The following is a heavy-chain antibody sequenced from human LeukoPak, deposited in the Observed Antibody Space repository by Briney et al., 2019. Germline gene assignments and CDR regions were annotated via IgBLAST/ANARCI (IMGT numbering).Heavy chain of an antibody. CDR2: IYYSGST. J-gene: IGHJ4*02. D-gene: IGHD6-19*01. Sequence: SETLSLTCTVSGGSISSGSYYWGWIRQPAGKGLEWIGYIYYSGSTNYNPSLKSRVTISVDTSKNQFSLKLSSVTAADTAVYYCARGSSQWLVSLDYWGQGTLVTVSS. V-gene: IGHV4-61*10. CDR1: GGSISSGSYY. CDR3: ARGSSQWLVSLDY.